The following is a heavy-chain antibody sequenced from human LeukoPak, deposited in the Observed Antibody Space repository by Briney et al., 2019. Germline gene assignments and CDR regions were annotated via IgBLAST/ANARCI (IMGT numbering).Heavy chain of an antibody. CDR3: AKWGCSGGSCYPFAY. CDR2: VSGISNGT. D-gene: IGHD2-15*01. J-gene: IGHJ4*02. V-gene: IGHV3-23*01. CDR1: GFTFRSYG. Sequence: PGRSLRLSCAASGFTFRSYGMSWVRQAPGKGLEWVSAVSGISNGTYYADSVKGRFTISRDNSKNTLYLLMNSLRAEDTAVYYCAKWGCSGGSCYPFAYWGQGTLVTVSS.